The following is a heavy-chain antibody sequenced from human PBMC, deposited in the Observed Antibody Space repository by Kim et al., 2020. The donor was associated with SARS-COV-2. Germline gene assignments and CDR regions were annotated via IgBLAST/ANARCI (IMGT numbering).Heavy chain of an antibody. Sequence: SVKVSCEASGATVTSFAISWVRQAPGQGLEWMGAIIPMYGTTYYAQKFQDRVTFTADEGTSTVYMELRSLRPEDTAIFYCAIGVGMGGLYWYFALWGRGTLVTVSS. J-gene: IGHJ2*01. CDR1: GATVTSFA. CDR2: IIPMYGTT. V-gene: IGHV1-69*13. D-gene: IGHD7-27*01. CDR3: AIGVGMGGLYWYFAL.